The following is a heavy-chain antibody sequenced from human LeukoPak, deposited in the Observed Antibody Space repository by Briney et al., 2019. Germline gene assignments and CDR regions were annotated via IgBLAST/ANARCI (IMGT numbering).Heavy chain of an antibody. V-gene: IGHV1-18*01. CDR2: IGAYNGNT. CDR1: GYTFTSYG. J-gene: IGHJ4*02. D-gene: IGHD2-15*01. CDR3: ARDDWLGYCSGGSCLVDY. Sequence: GASVKVSCKASGYTFTSYGISWVRQAPGQGLEWMGWIGAYNGNTNYAQKLQGRVTMTTDTSTSTAYMELRSLRSDDTAVYYCARDDWLGYCSGGSCLVDYWGQGTLVTVSS.